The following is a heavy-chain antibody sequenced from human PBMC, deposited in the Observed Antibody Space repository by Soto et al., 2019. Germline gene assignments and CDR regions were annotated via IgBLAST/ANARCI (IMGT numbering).Heavy chain of an antibody. CDR1: GFTFSSYA. CDR3: ARGGTMIVVVHDPTPAY. CDR2: ISYDGSNK. Sequence: PGGSLRLSCAASGFTFSSYAMHWVRQAPGKGLEWVAVISYDGSNKYYADSVKGRFTISRDNSKNTLYLQMNSLRAEDTAVYYCARGGTMIVVVHDPTPAYWGQGTLVTVSS. J-gene: IGHJ4*02. D-gene: IGHD3-22*01. V-gene: IGHV3-30-3*01.